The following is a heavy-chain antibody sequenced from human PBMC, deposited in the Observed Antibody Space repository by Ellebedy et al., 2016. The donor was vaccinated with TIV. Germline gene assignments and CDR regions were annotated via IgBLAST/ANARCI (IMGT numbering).Heavy chain of an antibody. CDR2: INKDGSST. J-gene: IGHJ4*02. CDR3: VKGGWLDY. CDR1: GFTFSSYW. Sequence: GESLKISXAASGFTFSSYWMHWVRQAPGKGLVLVSRINKDGSSTNYADSVKGRFTISRDNAQNTLYLQMNSLRAEDTAVYYCVKGGWLDYWGQGDLVTVS. V-gene: IGHV3-74*01. D-gene: IGHD6-19*01.